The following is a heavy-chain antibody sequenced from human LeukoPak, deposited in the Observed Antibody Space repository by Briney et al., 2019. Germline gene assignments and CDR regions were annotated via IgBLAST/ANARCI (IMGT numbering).Heavy chain of an antibody. CDR3: ARQERYCSNGVCLKPFDY. Sequence: PSETLSLTFTVSGASISSSIYSWGWISQPPGKGLEWIGSSYYSGSTYYNPSLKSRVTISVDTSKNQFPLNLSSVTAADTAVYYCARQERYCSNGVCLKPFDYWGQGTLVTVSS. CDR2: SYYSGST. V-gene: IGHV4-39*01. CDR1: GASISSSIYS. J-gene: IGHJ4*02. D-gene: IGHD2-8*01.